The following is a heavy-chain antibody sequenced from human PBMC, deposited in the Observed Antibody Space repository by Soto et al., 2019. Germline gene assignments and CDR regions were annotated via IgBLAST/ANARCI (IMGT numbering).Heavy chain of an antibody. D-gene: IGHD3-22*01. CDR3: AGERLTGSGYFDY. Sequence: SETLSLTCTVSDGAITGYYWSWIRPSPGEGLEWIGYVYNTGSPSYKPSLKSRVTMSVDASTNQFSLILTSVTATDTAVYYCAGERLTGSGYFDYWGQGTLVTVSS. V-gene: IGHV4-59*01. CDR2: VYNTGSP. CDR1: DGAITGYY. J-gene: IGHJ4*02.